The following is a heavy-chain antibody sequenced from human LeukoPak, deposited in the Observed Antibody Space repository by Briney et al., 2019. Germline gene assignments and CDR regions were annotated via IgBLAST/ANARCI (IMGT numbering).Heavy chain of an antibody. Sequence: SETLSLTCTVSGGSISSYYWSWIRQPPGKGLEWIGYIYYGGSTNYNPSLKSRVTISVDTSKNQFSLKLSSVTAADTAVYYCARTPYDSSGRDFDYWGQGTLVTVSS. CDR3: ARTPYDSSGRDFDY. CDR1: GGSISSYY. J-gene: IGHJ4*02. CDR2: IYYGGST. V-gene: IGHV4-59*01. D-gene: IGHD3-22*01.